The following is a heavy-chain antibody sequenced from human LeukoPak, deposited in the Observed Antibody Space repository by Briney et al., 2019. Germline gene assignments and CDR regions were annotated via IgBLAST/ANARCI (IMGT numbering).Heavy chain of an antibody. V-gene: IGHV4-30-4*08. CDR1: GGSISSGDYY. D-gene: IGHD1-26*01. CDR2: IYYSGST. CDR3: ASGKLVGATSDAFDI. Sequence: SQTLSLTCTVSGGSISSGDYYWSWIRQPPGKGLEWIGYIYYSGSTYYNPSLKSRVTISVDTSKHQFSLKLSSVTAADTAVYYCASGKLVGATSDAFDIWGQGTMVTVSS. J-gene: IGHJ3*02.